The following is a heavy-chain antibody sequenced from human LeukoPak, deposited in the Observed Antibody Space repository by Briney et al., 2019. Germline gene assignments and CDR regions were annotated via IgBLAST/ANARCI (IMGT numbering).Heavy chain of an antibody. D-gene: IGHD6-13*01. CDR2: IYTSGST. CDR1: GGSITSYY. J-gene: IGHJ4*02. CDR3: ARGLVAAAGRAYYFDY. Sequence: SETLSLTCTVSGGSITSYYWNWIRQPAGKGLEWIGRIYTSGSTNYNPSLKSRVTISVDKSKNQFSLKLSSVTAADTAVYYCARGLVAAAGRAYYFDYWGQGTLVTVSS. V-gene: IGHV4-4*07.